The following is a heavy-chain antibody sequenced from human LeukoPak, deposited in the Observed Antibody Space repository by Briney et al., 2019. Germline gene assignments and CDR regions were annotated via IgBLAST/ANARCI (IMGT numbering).Heavy chain of an antibody. V-gene: IGHV4-34*01. J-gene: IGHJ5*02. CDR2: INHRGST. Sequence: SETLSLTCAVYGGSFSGYYWSWIRQPPGKGLEWIGEINHRGSTNYNPSLKSRVTISVDTSKNQLSLKLSSVTAADTAVYYCARESNYHGSGTGWFDPWGQGTLVTVSS. CDR1: GGSFSGYY. CDR3: ARESNYHGSGTGWFDP. D-gene: IGHD3-10*01.